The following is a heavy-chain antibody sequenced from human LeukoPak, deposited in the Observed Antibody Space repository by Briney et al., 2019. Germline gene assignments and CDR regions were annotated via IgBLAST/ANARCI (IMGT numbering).Heavy chain of an antibody. V-gene: IGHV3-23*01. CDR3: ARAGTESRWGLPRADYYYMDV. J-gene: IGHJ6*03. D-gene: IGHD1-26*01. CDR2: ISGSGGST. Sequence: GGSLRLSCAASGFTFSSYGMSWVRQAPGKGLEWVSAISGSGGSTYYADSVKGRFTISRDNSKNTLYLQMNSLRADDTAVYYCARAGTESRWGLPRADYYYMDVWAKGTTVTVSS. CDR1: GFTFSSYG.